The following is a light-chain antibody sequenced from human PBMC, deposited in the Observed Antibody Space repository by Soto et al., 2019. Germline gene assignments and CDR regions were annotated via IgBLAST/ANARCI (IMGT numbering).Light chain of an antibody. CDR3: QQNKDWPGT. CDR1: QSVSYY. CDR2: DAS. Sequence: IFMTHAPATLSVSPGEIVALSCRASQSVSYYLAWYQQKPGQAPRLLIYDASTRATGVPVRFSGSGSGTEFTLTISSLQSEDFGVYYCQQNKDWPGTFGQGTKVDIK. J-gene: IGKJ1*01. V-gene: IGKV3-15*01.